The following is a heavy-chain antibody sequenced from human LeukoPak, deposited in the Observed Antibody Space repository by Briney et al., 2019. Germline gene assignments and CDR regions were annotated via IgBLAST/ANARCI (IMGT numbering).Heavy chain of an antibody. J-gene: IGHJ3*02. CDR1: GGSISSGGYY. V-gene: IGHV4-31*03. CDR3: AREERTRDAFDI. D-gene: IGHD5-24*01. Sequence: TLSLTCTVSGGSISSGGYYWSWIRQHPGKGLEWFGYIYYSGSTYYNPSLKSRVTISVDTSKNQFSLKLSSVTAADTAVYYCAREERTRDAFDIWGQGTMVTVSS. CDR2: IYYSGST.